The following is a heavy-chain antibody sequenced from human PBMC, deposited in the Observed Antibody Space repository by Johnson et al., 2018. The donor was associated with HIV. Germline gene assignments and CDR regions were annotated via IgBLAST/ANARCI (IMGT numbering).Heavy chain of an antibody. V-gene: IGHV3-74*01. Sequence: MLLVESGGGLVQPGGSLRLSCAASGLSFSKSWMHWVRQAPGKGLMWVSGIYENENIINYADSVKGRFTISRDNAKNTLYLQMNSLRAEDTAVYYCATEVDAFDMWGQGTLVTVSS. CDR2: IYENENII. CDR3: ATEVDAFDM. J-gene: IGHJ3*02. CDR1: GLSFSKSW.